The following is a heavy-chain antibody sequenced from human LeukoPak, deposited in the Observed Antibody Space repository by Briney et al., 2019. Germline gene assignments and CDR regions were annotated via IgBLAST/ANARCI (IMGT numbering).Heavy chain of an antibody. CDR3: ARGGIQLPDD. CDR1: GGSVSTGSYY. V-gene: IGHV4-61*01. CDR2: FYFSGSS. J-gene: IGHJ4*02. D-gene: IGHD5-18*01. Sequence: SETLSLTCTVSGGSVSTGSYYWSWIRQPPGKGLEWIGCFYFSGSSNYNPSLKSRVTISVDTSKNQFSLRLNSVTAADTAVYYCARGGIQLPDDWGRGAQVTVSS.